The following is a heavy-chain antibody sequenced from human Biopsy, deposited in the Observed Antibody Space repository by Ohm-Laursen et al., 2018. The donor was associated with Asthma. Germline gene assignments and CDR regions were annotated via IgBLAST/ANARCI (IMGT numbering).Heavy chain of an antibody. D-gene: IGHD3-22*01. CDR2: IIPDFGIT. CDR1: GGTFSSFA. Sequence: SVKVSCKSSGGTFSSFALSWVRQAPGQGLEWMGGIIPDFGITNDAQKFQDRVTITADVSTSTVYMELSSLRSEDTAVYYCAKERGTMISSTDAFEMWGQGTKVTVSS. J-gene: IGHJ3*02. CDR3: AKERGTMISSTDAFEM. V-gene: IGHV1-69*13.